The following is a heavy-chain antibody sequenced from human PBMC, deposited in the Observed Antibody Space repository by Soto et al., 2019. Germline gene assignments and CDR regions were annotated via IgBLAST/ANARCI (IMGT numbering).Heavy chain of an antibody. J-gene: IGHJ4*02. CDR2: INHSGST. D-gene: IGHD3-3*01. CDR1: GGSFSGYY. CDR3: ARGFWITVDHYFDY. V-gene: IGHV4-34*01. Sequence: SETLSLTCAVYGGSFSGYYWSWIRQPPGKGLEWIGEINHSGSTNYNPSLKSRVTISVDTSKNQFSLKLSSVTAADTAVYYCARGFWITVDHYFDYWGQGTLVTVSS.